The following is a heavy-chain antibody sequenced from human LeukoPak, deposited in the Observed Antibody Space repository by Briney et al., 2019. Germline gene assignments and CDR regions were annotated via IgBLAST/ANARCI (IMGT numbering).Heavy chain of an antibody. CDR2: IIPILGIA. J-gene: IGHJ3*02. V-gene: IGHV1-69*04. CDR1: GGTFSSYA. D-gene: IGHD3-22*01. CDR3: AREGRLFGDAFDI. Sequence: SVKVSCKASGGTFSSYAISWVRQAPGQGLEWMGRIIPILGIANYAQKFQGRVTITADKSTSTAYMELSSLRSEDTAVYYCAREGRLFGDAFDIWGQGTMVTVSS.